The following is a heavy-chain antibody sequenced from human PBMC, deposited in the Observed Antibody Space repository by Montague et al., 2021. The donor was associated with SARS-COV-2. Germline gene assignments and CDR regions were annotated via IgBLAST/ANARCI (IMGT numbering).Heavy chain of an antibody. CDR3: ARDPDSGSYSSDAFDI. CDR1: GFTFSSYA. CDR2: ISYDGSNK. Sequence: SLSLSFSASGFTFSSYAMHLFRQAPGKGLEWVAVISYDGSNKYYADSVKGRFTISRDNSKNTLYLQMNGLRAEDTAVYYCARDPDSGSYSSDAFDIWGQGTMVTVSS. J-gene: IGHJ3*02. D-gene: IGHD1-26*01. V-gene: IGHV3-30-3*01.